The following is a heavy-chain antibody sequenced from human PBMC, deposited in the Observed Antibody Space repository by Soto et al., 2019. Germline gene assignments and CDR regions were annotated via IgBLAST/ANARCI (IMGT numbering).Heavy chain of an antibody. CDR2: IYDGGRT. D-gene: IGHD7-27*01. CDR1: GGSISTVDYW. J-gene: IGHJ4*02. V-gene: IGHV4-30-4*01. CDR3: ARGPSGDNVDS. Sequence: QVQLQESGPGLVKPSQTLSLTCTVSGGSISTVDYWWSWIRQSPDMGLEWIGHIYDGGRTYNNPSLESPVTMSVHTSKSQHSLTLSSVSAADTAVYYCARGPSGDNVDSWGQGTLVTVSS.